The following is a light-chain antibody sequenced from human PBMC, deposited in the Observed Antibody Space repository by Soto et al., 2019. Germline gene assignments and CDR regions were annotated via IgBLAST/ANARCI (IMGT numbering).Light chain of an antibody. J-gene: IGKJ1*01. CDR3: QQYNSSPRT. Sequence: IVLTQSPATLSLSPGEGATLSCRASQRVSSIYLAWYQQKAGQAPRLLIYGASTRATGVPARFSGSGSGTDFTLTISSLEPEDFAVYYCQQYNSSPRTFGQGTKVDIK. V-gene: IGKV3-20*01. CDR2: GAS. CDR1: QRVSSIY.